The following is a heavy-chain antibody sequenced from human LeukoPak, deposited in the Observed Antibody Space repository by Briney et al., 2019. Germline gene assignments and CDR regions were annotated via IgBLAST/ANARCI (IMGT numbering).Heavy chain of an antibody. Sequence: ASVKVSCKASGYTFTGYYMHWVRQAPGQGLEWMGWINPNSGGTNYAQKFQGRVTMTRDTSISTAYMELSRLRSDDTAVYYCARVPLGYCSSTSCYTWAWFDPWGQGTLVTVSS. CDR1: GYTFTGYY. J-gene: IGHJ5*02. D-gene: IGHD2-2*02. V-gene: IGHV1-2*02. CDR3: ARVPLGYCSSTSCYTWAWFDP. CDR2: INPNSGGT.